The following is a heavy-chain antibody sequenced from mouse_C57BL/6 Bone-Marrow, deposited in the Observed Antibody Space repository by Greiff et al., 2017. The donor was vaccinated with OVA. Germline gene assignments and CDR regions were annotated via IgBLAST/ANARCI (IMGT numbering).Heavy chain of an antibody. CDR1: GYTFTSYG. V-gene: IGHV1-81*01. J-gene: IGHJ3*01. Sequence: QVQLQQSGAELARPGASVKLSCKASGYTFTSYGISWVKQRTGQGLEWIGEIYPRSGNTYYNEKFKGKATLTAEKSSSTAYMELRSLTSEDAAVYFCARGGDYDRGLAYWGQGTLVTVSA. CDR3: ARGGDYDRGLAY. D-gene: IGHD2-4*01. CDR2: IYPRSGNT.